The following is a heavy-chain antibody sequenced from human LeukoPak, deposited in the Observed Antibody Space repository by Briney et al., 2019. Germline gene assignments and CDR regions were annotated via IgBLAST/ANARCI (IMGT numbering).Heavy chain of an antibody. V-gene: IGHV4-34*01. CDR2: INHSGST. J-gene: IGHJ4*02. CDR1: GGSFSGYY. D-gene: IGHD1-26*01. CDR3: ARVWRATSGYDY. Sequence: SETLSLTCAVYGGSFSGYYWSWIRQPPGKGLEWIGEINHSGSTNHNPSLKSRVTISVDTSKNQFSLKLSSVTAADTAVYYCARVWRATSGYDYWGQGTLVTVSS.